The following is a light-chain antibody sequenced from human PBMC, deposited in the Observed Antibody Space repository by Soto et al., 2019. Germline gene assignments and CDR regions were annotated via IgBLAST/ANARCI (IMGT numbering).Light chain of an antibody. CDR2: DAS. CDR1: QSVRRY. CDR3: QQRSNWPPLT. V-gene: IGKV3-11*01. J-gene: IGKJ4*01. Sequence: EIVLTQSPATLSLSPGERATLSCRASQSVRRYLAWYQQKPGQAPRLLIYDASNRATGIPARFSGSGSGTAFTLTISSLEPEDFAVYYCQQRSNWPPLTFGGGTKVEIK.